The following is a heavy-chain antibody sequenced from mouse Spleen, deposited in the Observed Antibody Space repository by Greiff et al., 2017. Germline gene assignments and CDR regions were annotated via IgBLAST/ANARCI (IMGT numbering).Heavy chain of an antibody. CDR3: ARRGYYGRNAMDY. J-gene: IGHJ4*01. D-gene: IGHD1-1*01. V-gene: IGHV1-18*01. Sequence: VQLKQSGPELVKPGASVKIPCKASGYTFTDYNMDWVKQSHGKSLEWIGDINPNNGGTIYNQKFKGKATLTVDKSSSTAYMELRSLTSEDTAVYYCARRGYYGRNAMDYWGQGTSVTVSS. CDR1: GYTFTDYN. CDR2: INPNNGGT.